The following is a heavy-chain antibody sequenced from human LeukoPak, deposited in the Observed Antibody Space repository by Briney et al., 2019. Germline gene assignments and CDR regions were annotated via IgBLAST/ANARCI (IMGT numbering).Heavy chain of an antibody. D-gene: IGHD2-2*01. CDR3: ARVRSLVVPAASLYYYYGMDV. V-gene: IGHV4-34*01. J-gene: IGHJ6*02. Sequence: SETLSLTCAVYGGSFSGYYWSWIRQPPGKGLEWIGEINHSGSTNYNPSLKSRVTISVDTSKNQFSLKLSSVTAADTAVYYCARVRSLVVPAASLYYYYGMDVWGQGTTVTVS. CDR1: GGSFSGYY. CDR2: INHSGST.